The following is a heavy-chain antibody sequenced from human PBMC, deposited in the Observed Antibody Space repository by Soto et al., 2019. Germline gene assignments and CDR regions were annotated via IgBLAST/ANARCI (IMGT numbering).Heavy chain of an antibody. V-gene: IGHV2-5*02. CDR1: GFSLSTSGVG. Sequence: ESGPTLVNPTQTLTLTCTFSGFSLSTSGVGVGWIRQPPGKALEWLALIYWDDDKRYSPSLKSRLTITKDTSKNQAVLTMTNVDPVDTATYYCAHSGRILAGYYGINWFDPWGQGTLVTVSS. CDR2: IYWDDDK. J-gene: IGHJ5*02. D-gene: IGHD3-9*01. CDR3: AHSGRILAGYYGINWFDP.